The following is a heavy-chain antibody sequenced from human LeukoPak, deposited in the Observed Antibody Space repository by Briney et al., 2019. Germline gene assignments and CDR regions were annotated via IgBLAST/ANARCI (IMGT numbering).Heavy chain of an antibody. CDR2: ISGSGGST. Sequence: AGGSLRLSCAASGFTFSSYAMSWVRQAPGKGLEWVSAISGSGGSTYYADSVKGRFTISRDTSKNTLYLQMNSLRAEDTAVYYCARDKGTFYYAFDYWGQGTLVTVSS. CDR1: GFTFSSYA. CDR3: ARDKGTFYYAFDY. D-gene: IGHD3-22*01. J-gene: IGHJ4*02. V-gene: IGHV3-23*01.